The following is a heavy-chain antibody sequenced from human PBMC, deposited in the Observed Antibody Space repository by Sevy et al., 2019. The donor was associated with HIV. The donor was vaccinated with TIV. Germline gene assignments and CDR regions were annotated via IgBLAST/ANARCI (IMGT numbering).Heavy chain of an antibody. CDR2: IYSGGSR. Sequence: GGSLRLSCAASGFTVSSSYMSWVRQAPGKVLEWVSVIYSGGSRYYADSVKGRFTISRDNSKNTLYLQMNSLRAEDTAVYYCARVSEQQLNAFDIWGQGTMVTVSS. CDR1: GFTVSSSY. CDR3: ARVSEQQLNAFDI. V-gene: IGHV3-53*01. J-gene: IGHJ3*02. D-gene: IGHD6-13*01.